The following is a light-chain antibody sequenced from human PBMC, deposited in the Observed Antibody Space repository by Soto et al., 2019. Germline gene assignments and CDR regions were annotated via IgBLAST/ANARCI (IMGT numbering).Light chain of an antibody. CDR2: YSS. V-gene: IGKV3D-15*01. CDR3: QQYAYWPET. Sequence: EVMMTQFPDTVSVTPGEAVTLSCGASQSVRTNLAWYQQRPGQAPRLLIHYSSTRATDVPARFSGSGSGTNFTLAISSLQSEDFAVYFCQQYAYWPETFGQGDQGGYQ. J-gene: IGKJ1*01. CDR1: QSVRTN.